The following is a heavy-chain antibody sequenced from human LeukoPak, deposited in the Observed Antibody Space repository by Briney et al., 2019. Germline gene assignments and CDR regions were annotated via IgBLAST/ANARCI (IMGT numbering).Heavy chain of an antibody. CDR3: ARPYSSGFYYYYGMDV. J-gene: IGHJ6*02. V-gene: IGHV1-69*13. Sequence: SVKVSCKASGGTFSSYAISWVRRAPGQGLEWMGGIIPIFGTANYAQKFQGRVTITADESTSTAYMELSSLRSEDTAVYYCARPYSSGFYYYYGMDVWGQGTTVTVSS. D-gene: IGHD6-19*01. CDR1: GGTFSSYA. CDR2: IIPIFGTA.